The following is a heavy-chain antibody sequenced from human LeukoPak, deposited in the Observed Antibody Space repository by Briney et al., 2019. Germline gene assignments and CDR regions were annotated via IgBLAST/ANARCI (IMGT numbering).Heavy chain of an antibody. CDR2: FDPEDGET. V-gene: IGHV1-24*01. CDR3: ATTFSLSWYEPGHWFDP. CDR1: GYTLTELS. D-gene: IGHD6-13*01. J-gene: IGHJ5*02. Sequence: GASVKVSCKVSGYTLTELSMHWVRQAPGKGLEWMGGFDPEDGETIYAQKFQGRVTMTEDTSTDTAYMELSSLRSEDTAVYYCATTFSLSWYEPGHWFDPWGQGTLVTVSS.